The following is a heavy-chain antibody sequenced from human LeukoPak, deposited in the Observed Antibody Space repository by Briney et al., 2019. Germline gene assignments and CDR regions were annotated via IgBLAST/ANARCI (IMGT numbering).Heavy chain of an antibody. CDR2: INPSGGST. D-gene: IGHD2-21*02. CDR3: ARSRTPVRAYCGGDCYADAFDI. CDR1: GYTFTSYY. V-gene: IGHV1-46*01. J-gene: IGHJ3*02. Sequence: ASVKVSCKASGYTFTSYYMHWVRQAPGQGLEWMGIINPSGGSTSYAQKFQGRVTITRDTSTSTVYMELSSLRSEDTAVYYCARSRTPVRAYCGGDCYADAFDIWGQGTMVTVSS.